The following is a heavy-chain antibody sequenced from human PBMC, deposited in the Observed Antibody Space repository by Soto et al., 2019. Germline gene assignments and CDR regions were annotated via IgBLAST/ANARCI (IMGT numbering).Heavy chain of an antibody. CDR3: AKDQGRQYGQFDY. CDR2: ISGSGGST. J-gene: IGHJ4*02. D-gene: IGHD2-8*01. CDR1: GFTFSSYA. V-gene: IGHV3-23*01. Sequence: GGSLRLSCAASGFTFSSYAMSWVRQAPGKGLEWVSAISGSGGSTYYADSVKGRFTISRDNSKNTLYLQMNGLRAEDTAVYYCAKDQGRQYGQFDYWGQGTLVTVSS.